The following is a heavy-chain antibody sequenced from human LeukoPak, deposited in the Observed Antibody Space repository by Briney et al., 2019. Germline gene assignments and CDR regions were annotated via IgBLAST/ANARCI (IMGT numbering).Heavy chain of an antibody. CDR1: GGSISSYY. D-gene: IGHD1-26*01. V-gene: IGHV4-59*01. CDR3: ARDSLWEPTFYYYGMDV. CDR2: IYYSGST. Sequence: PSETLSLTCTVSGGSISSYYWSWLRQPPGKGLEWIGYIYYSGSTNYNPSLKSRVTISVDTSKNQFSLKLSSVTAADTAVYYCARDSLWEPTFYYYGMDVWGQGTTVTVSS. J-gene: IGHJ6*02.